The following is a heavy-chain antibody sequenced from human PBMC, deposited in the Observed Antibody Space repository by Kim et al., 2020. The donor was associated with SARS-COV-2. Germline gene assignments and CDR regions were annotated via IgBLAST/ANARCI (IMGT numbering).Heavy chain of an antibody. V-gene: IGHV1-69*13. CDR2: IIPIFGTA. CDR1: GGTFSSYA. J-gene: IGHJ5*02. CDR3: AREGVYGQTYNWFDP. D-gene: IGHD3-10*01. Sequence: SVKVSCKASGGTFSSYAISWVRQAPGQGLEWMGGIIPIFGTANYAQKFQGRVTITADESTSTAYMELSSLRSEDTAVYYCAREGVYGQTYNWFDPWGQGTLVTVSS.